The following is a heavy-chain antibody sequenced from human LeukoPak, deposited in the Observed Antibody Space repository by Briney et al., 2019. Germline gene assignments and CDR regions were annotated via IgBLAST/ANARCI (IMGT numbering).Heavy chain of an antibody. D-gene: IGHD6-19*01. CDR3: VRGVTVASPDY. Sequence: ASVKVSCKASGYTFTGYYMHWLRQPPGQGLEWMGWINPNSGGTNYAQKFQGRVNMTRDTSISTAYMELSRLRSDDTAVYYCVRGVTVASPDYWGQGTLVTVSS. CDR2: INPNSGGT. V-gene: IGHV1-2*02. CDR1: GYTFTGYY. J-gene: IGHJ4*02.